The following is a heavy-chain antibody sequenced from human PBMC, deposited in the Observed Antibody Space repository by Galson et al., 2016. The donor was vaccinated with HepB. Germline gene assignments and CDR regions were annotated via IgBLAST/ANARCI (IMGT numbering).Heavy chain of an antibody. Sequence: SETLSLTCTVSDYSISTGYYWGCFRQPPGKGLEWIGSIYHSGNTYYNPSLKSRVTISVDTSKNQFSLKLSSVTAADTAVYYCAKDGSGSPDYWGQGTLVTVSS. CDR2: IYHSGNT. V-gene: IGHV4-38-2*02. CDR1: DYSISTGYY. J-gene: IGHJ4*02. D-gene: IGHD3-10*01. CDR3: AKDGSGSPDY.